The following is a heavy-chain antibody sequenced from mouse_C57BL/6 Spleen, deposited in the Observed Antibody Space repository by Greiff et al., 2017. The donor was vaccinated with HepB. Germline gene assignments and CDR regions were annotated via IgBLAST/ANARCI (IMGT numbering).Heavy chain of an antibody. V-gene: IGHV5-6*01. J-gene: IGHJ2*01. CDR2: ISSGGSYT. CDR3: ARKAQATYFDY. D-gene: IGHD3-2*02. Sequence: EVHLVESGGDLVKPGGSLKLSCAASGFTFSSYGMSWVRQTPDKRLEWVATISSGGSYTYYPDSVKGRFTISRDNAKNTLYLQMSSLKSEDTAMYYCARKAQATYFDYWGQGTTLTVSS. CDR1: GFTFSSYG.